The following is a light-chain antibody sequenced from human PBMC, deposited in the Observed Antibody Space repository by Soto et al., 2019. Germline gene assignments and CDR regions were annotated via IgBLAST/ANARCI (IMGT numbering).Light chain of an antibody. CDR3: QHYNSYSEA. CDR2: KAS. Sequence: DIQMAQSPSSLSASVGDRVTITCRASQSIVNYLNWYQQRPGKAPNLLIYKASTLKSGVPSRFSGSGSGTEFTLTISSLQPDDFATYYCQHYNSYSEAFGQGTKVDI. J-gene: IGKJ1*01. V-gene: IGKV1-5*03. CDR1: QSIVNY.